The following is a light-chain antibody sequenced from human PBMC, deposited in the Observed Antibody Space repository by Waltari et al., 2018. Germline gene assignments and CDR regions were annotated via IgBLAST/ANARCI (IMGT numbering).Light chain of an antibody. V-gene: IGLV3-21*04. CDR3: LVWHSTTDHHGV. J-gene: IGLJ2*01. Sequence: SYVVTQSPSVSVAPGETARITCGGDNIGSKSVHLYQQRPGQAPVLVISYDSDRPSGIPELVSGSNSGKTATLTISWVEADDEADYYCLVWHSTTDHHGVFGGGTKLTVL. CDR2: YDS. CDR1: NIGSKS.